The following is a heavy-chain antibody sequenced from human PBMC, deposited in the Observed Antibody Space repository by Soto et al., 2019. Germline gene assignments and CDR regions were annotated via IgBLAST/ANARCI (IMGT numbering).Heavy chain of an antibody. CDR2: ISYDGSNK. D-gene: IGHD4-4*01. V-gene: IGHV3-30*18. Sequence: GGSLRLSCAASGFTFSSYGMHWVRQAPGKGLEWVAVISYDGSNKYYADSVKGRFTISRDNSKNTLYLQMNSLRAEDTAVYYCAKDVRGQVLVTTFSFDYWGQGTLVTVSS. J-gene: IGHJ4*02. CDR3: AKDVRGQVLVTTFSFDY. CDR1: GFTFSSYG.